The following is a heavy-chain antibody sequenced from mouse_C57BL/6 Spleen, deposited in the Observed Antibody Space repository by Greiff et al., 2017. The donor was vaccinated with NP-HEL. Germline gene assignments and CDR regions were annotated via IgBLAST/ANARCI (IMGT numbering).Heavy chain of an antibody. V-gene: IGHV1-59*01. CDR2: IDPSDSYT. Sequence: QVQLQQSGAELVRPGTSVKLSCKASGYTFTSYWMHWVKQRPGQGLEWIGVIDPSDSYTNYNQKFKGKATLTVDTSSSTAYMQLSSLTSEDSAVYYCARGFSVDYWGQGTSVTVSS. J-gene: IGHJ4*01. CDR1: GYTFTSYW. CDR3: ARGFSVDY.